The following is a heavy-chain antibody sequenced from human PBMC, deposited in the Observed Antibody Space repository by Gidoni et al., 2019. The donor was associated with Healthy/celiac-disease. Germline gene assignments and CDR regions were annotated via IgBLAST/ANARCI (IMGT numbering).Heavy chain of an antibody. D-gene: IGHD1-7*01. CDR3: ARGLDTGTTFDYYYYGMDV. CDR1: GFTFSSYD. CDR2: IGTAGDT. V-gene: IGHV3-13*01. Sequence: EVQLVESGGGLVQPGGSLRLSCAASGFTFSSYDMHWVRQATGKDLEWVSAIGTAGDTYYPGSVKGRFTISRENAKNSLYLQMNSLRAGDTAVYYCARGLDTGTTFDYYYYGMDVWGQGTTVTVSS. J-gene: IGHJ6*02.